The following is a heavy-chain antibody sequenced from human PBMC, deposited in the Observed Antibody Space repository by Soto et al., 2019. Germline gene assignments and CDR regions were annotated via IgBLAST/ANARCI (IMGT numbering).Heavy chain of an antibody. CDR3: ARPLWRDDYNWGYFDL. D-gene: IGHD4-4*01. CDR1: GFTFSSYA. V-gene: IGHV3-30-3*01. J-gene: IGHJ2*01. CDR2: ISSAGSNK. Sequence: QVQLVESGGGVVQPGRSLRLSCAASGFTFSSYAMHWVRQAPGKGLEWVAVISSAGSNKSYADSVKGRFTISRDNSKNTLYLQLNSLRLEDTAVYYCARPLWRDDYNWGYFDLWGRGTLGTVSS.